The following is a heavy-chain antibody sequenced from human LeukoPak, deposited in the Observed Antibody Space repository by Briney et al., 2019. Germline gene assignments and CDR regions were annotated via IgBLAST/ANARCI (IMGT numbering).Heavy chain of an antibody. CDR2: INQDGGTR. D-gene: IGHD2-21*01. CDR1: GFPFSSYW. V-gene: IGHV3-7*01. CDR3: AKEFNRGLPDY. Sequence: GGSLRLSCAASGFPFSSYWMSWVRQTPGKGLEWVANINQDGGTRYYADSVKGRFTISRDNSKNTLYLQMSSLRAEDTAVYYCAKEFNRGLPDYWGQGTLVTVPS. J-gene: IGHJ4*02.